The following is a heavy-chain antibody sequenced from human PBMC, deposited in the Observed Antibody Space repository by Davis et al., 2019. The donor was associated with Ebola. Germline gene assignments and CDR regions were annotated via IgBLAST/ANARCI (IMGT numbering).Heavy chain of an antibody. V-gene: IGHV4-38-2*02. D-gene: IGHD1-1*01. Sequence: SETLSLTCTVSGYSISSGYYWGWIRHPPGKGLEWIGSIYHSGSTYYNPSLKSRVTISVDTSKNQFSLKLSSVTAADTAVYYCARAQFPTTSDHWGQGTLVTVSS. CDR3: ARAQFPTTSDH. CDR1: GYSISSGYY. CDR2: IYHSGST. J-gene: IGHJ4*02.